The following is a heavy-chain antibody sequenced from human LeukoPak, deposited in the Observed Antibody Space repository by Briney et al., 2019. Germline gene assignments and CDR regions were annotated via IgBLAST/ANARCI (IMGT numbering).Heavy chain of an antibody. CDR1: GYTFTSYY. J-gene: IGHJ4*02. Sequence: ASVKVSCKASGYTFTSYYMHWVRQAPGQGLKWMGIINPSGGSTSYAQKFQGRVTMTRDTSTSTVYMELSSLRSEDTAVYYCATEIVVVVAATGWPRDYYFDYWGQGTLVTVSS. CDR3: ATEIVVVVAATGWPRDYYFDY. CDR2: INPSGGST. D-gene: IGHD2-15*01. V-gene: IGHV1-46*01.